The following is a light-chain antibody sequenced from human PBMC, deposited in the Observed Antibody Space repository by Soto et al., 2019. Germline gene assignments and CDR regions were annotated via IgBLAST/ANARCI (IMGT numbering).Light chain of an antibody. V-gene: IGKV1-9*01. J-gene: IGKJ4*01. CDR1: QGISSY. CDR2: AAS. CDR3: QHLHRYPLT. Sequence: DIQLTQSPSFLSSSVGDRVTITCRASQGISSYLAWYQQKPGKAPQLLIFAASTLHSGVPSRFSGSGSGTDFPLTISSLQPEDFANYYCQHLHRYPLTFGGGTKVEIK.